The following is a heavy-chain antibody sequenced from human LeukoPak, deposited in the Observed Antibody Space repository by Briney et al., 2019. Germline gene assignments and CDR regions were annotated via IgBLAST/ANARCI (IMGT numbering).Heavy chain of an antibody. J-gene: IGHJ4*02. V-gene: IGHV4-59*01. CDR2: IYYSGST. CDR3: ARSGIVGAMDY. CDR1: GGSISSYY. D-gene: IGHD1-26*01. Sequence: SETLSLTCTVSGGSISSYYWSWIRQPPGKGLEWIGYIYYSGSTNYNPSLKSRVTISVDASKNQFSLKLSSVTAADTAVYYCARSGIVGAMDYWGQGTLVTVSS.